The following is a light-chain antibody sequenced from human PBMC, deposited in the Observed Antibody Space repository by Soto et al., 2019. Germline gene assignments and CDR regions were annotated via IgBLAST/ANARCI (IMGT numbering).Light chain of an antibody. CDR2: GAS. J-gene: IGKJ4*02. CDR3: QQYATDLLT. V-gene: IGKV3-20*01. CDR1: QSVSSN. Sequence: VLSLSXGTLSFSPREXXXXXXXGSQSVSSNLAWCQQKXGRAARLLIYGASXRGNGIPARSSGSGSGTEFTLTISRLETEDFVAYYCQQYATDLLTFGGGTKVDIK.